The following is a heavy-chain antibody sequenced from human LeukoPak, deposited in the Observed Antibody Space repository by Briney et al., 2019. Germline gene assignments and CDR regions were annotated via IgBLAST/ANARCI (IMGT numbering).Heavy chain of an antibody. V-gene: IGHV3-30*02. D-gene: IGHD6-19*01. CDR1: GFTFSSYG. CDR2: IRYDGSNK. CDR3: AKDYERGSIAVAGTGFDY. J-gene: IGHJ4*02. Sequence: GGSLRLSCAASGFTFSSYGMHWVRQAPGKGLEWVAFIRYDGSNKYYADSVKGRFTISRDNSKNTLYLQMNSLRAEDTAVYYCAKDYERGSIAVAGTGFDYWGQGTLVTVSS.